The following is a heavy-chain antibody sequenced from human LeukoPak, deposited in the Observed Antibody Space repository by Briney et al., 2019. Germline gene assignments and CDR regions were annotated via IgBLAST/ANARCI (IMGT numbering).Heavy chain of an antibody. CDR3: ARDDNYYDTSGHFFDAFTL. CDR1: GFTFSSYW. J-gene: IGHJ3*01. CDR2: IKQDGSEK. Sequence: GGSLRLPCAASGFTFSSYWMSWVRQAPGKGLEWVANIKQDGSEKYYVDSVKGRFTISRDNAKNLLYLQMNSLRVEDTAVYFCARDDNYYDTSGHFFDAFTLWGQGTMVTVSS. V-gene: IGHV3-7*01. D-gene: IGHD3-22*01.